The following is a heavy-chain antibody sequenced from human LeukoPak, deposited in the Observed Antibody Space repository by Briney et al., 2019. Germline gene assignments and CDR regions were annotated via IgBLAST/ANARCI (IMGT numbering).Heavy chain of an antibody. CDR2: IIPILGIA. J-gene: IGHJ5*02. CDR3: ARALAAPNNWFDP. CDR1: GGTFSSYT. D-gene: IGHD6-13*01. V-gene: IGHV1-69*02. Sequence: GASVKVSSKASGGTFSSYTISWVRQAPGQGLEWMGRIIPILGIANYAQKFQGRVTITADKSTSTAYMELSSLRSEDTAVYYCARALAAPNNWFDPWGQGTLVTVSS.